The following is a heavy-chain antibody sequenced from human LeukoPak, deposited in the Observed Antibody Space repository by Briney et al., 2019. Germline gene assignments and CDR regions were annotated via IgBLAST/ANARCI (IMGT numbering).Heavy chain of an antibody. V-gene: IGHV1-2*04. CDR2: MNPNSGGT. CDR1: GYTFTSYD. J-gene: IGHJ4*02. D-gene: IGHD3-10*01. Sequence: ASVKVSCKASGYTFTSYDINWVRQATGQGLEWMGWMNPNSGGTNYAQKFQGWVTMTRDTSISTAYMELSRLRSDDTAVYYCARSYGSGSYQYYFDYWGQGTLVTVSS. CDR3: ARSYGSGSYQYYFDY.